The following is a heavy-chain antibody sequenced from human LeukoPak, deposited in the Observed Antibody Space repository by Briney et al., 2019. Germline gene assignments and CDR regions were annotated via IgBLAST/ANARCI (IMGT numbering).Heavy chain of an antibody. CDR2: FDPEDGET. D-gene: IGHD2-2*01. J-gene: IGHJ4*02. V-gene: IGHV1-24*01. Sequence: APVKVSCKVSGYTLTELSMHWVRQAPGKGLEWMGGFDPEDGETIYAQEFQGRVTMTEDTSTDTAYMELSSLRSEDTAVYYCATGPNTSFEYGSFDYWGQGTLVIVSS. CDR3: ATGPNTSFEYGSFDY. CDR1: GYTLTELS.